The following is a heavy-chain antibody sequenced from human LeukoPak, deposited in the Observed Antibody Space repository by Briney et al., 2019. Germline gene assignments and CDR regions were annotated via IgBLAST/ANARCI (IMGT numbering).Heavy chain of an antibody. CDR1: GFTFSDYY. D-gene: IGHD3-10*01. CDR2: ISSSSSYT. CDR3: ARDHYYGSGSQNWFDP. V-gene: IGHV3-11*06. Sequence: GGSLRLSCAASGFTFSDYYMSWLRQAPGKGLEGVSYISSSSSYTNYADSVKGRFTISRDNAKNSLYLQMNSLRAEDTAVYYCARDHYYGSGSQNWFDPWGQGTLVTVSS. J-gene: IGHJ5*02.